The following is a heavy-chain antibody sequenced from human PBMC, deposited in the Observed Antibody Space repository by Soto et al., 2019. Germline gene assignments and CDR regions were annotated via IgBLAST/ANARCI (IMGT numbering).Heavy chain of an antibody. D-gene: IGHD3-16*01. CDR3: ARANPEYYDYIWGSYPSGYLGY. Sequence: QVQLVQSGAEVKKPGASVKVSCKASGYTFTSYGISWVRQAPGQGLEWMGWISAYNGNTNYAQKLQGRVTMTTDTSTSTAYMELRSLRSDDTAVYYCARANPEYYDYIWGSYPSGYLGYWGQGTLVTVSS. V-gene: IGHV1-18*01. CDR2: ISAYNGNT. CDR1: GYTFTSYG. J-gene: IGHJ4*02.